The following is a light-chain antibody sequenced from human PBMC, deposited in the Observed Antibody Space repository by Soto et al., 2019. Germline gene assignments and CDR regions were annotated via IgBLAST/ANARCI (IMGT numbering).Light chain of an antibody. V-gene: IGLV4-60*02. J-gene: IGLJ3*02. CDR3: ETWDSNTWV. Sequence: LVLTQSSSASAYLGSSVKFTCTLISGHSSYIIAWHQQQPGKAPRYLMKLEGSGSYNQGSGVPDRFSGSSSGADRYLTISNLQFEDEADYYCETWDSNTWVFGGGTKLTVL. CDR1: SGHSSYI. CDR2: LEGSGSY.